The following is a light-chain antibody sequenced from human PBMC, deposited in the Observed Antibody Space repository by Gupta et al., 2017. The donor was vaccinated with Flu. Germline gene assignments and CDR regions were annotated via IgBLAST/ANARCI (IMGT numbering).Light chain of an antibody. V-gene: IGKV2-28*01. CDR3: MQALQTPWT. Sequence: DIVMPQSPLSLPVTPGEPASISCRSSQSLLHSNGYNYLDWYLQKPGQSPQLLIYLGSNRASGVPDRFSGSGSGTDFTLKISRVEAEDVGVYYSMQALQTPWTFGQGTKVEIK. CDR1: QSLLHSNGYNY. J-gene: IGKJ1*01. CDR2: LGS.